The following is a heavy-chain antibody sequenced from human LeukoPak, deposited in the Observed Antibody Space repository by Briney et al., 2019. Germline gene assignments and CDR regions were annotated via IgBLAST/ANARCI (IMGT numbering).Heavy chain of an antibody. Sequence: PSETLSLTCTVSGGAISGISYYWGWIRQPPGKGLEWIRSIYYSGSTYYNPSLKSRVTISVDTSKNQFSLKLSSVTAADTAVYYCARHFGDAHTSYFDFWGQGALVTVSS. J-gene: IGHJ4*02. CDR1: GGAISGISYY. CDR3: ARHFGDAHTSYFDF. V-gene: IGHV4-39*01. D-gene: IGHD3-3*01. CDR2: IYYSGST.